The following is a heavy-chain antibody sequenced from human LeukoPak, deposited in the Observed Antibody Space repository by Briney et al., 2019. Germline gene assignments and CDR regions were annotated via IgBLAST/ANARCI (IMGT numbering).Heavy chain of an antibody. Sequence: GASVKVSCKASGYTFTGYYMHWVRQAPGQGLEWMGWINPNSGGTNYAQKFQGRVTMTRDTSISTAYMELRSLRSDDTAVYYCARAPGDGYYDSSGYYDFDYWGQGTLVTVSS. V-gene: IGHV1-2*02. J-gene: IGHJ4*02. CDR3: ARAPGDGYYDSSGYYDFDY. D-gene: IGHD3-22*01. CDR1: GYTFTGYY. CDR2: INPNSGGT.